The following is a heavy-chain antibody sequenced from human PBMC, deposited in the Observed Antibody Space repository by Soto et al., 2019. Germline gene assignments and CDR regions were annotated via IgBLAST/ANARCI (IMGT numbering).Heavy chain of an antibody. V-gene: IGHV5-10-1*01. CDR1: GYTFTNYW. J-gene: IGHJ4*02. CDR3: ARPVNPYGSGTYLLV. CDR2: IDPSDSYT. D-gene: IGHD3-10*01. Sequence: EVQLVQSGAEVKKPGESLTISCRVSGYTFTNYWIVWVRQVPGKGLEWVGRIDPSDSYTAYGPSFQGHVTISVDKSIDTAYLQWSSLKASDIAMYYCARPVNPYGSGTYLLVWGQGTPVTVSS.